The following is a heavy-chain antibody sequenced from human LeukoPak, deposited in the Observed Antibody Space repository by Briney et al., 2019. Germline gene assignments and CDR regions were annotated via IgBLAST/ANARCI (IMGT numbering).Heavy chain of an antibody. D-gene: IGHD2-2*01. V-gene: IGHV3-53*01. CDR3: ARGCSSTSCYGFDY. J-gene: IGHJ4*02. CDR2: IYGGGST. CDR1: GFTVSSKY. Sequence: PGGSLRLSCAASGFTVSSKYMSWVRQAPGKGLEWVSVIYGGGSTDYADSVKGRFTISRDNSKNTLYLQMNSLRAEDTAVYYCARGCSSTSCYGFDYWGQGTLVTVSS.